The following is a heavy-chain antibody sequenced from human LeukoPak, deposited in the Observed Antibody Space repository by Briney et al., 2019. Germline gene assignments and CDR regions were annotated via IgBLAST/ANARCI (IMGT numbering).Heavy chain of an antibody. CDR1: GFTFSSYS. D-gene: IGHD6-19*01. CDR3: ARVQWLATGYYFDY. Sequence: GGSLRLSCAASGFTFSSYSMHWVRQAPGKGLEWVSCISTSSSYIYYADSVKGRFTISRDNARNSLYLQMHSLRAEDTALYYCARVQWLATGYYFDYWGQGTLVTVSS. J-gene: IGHJ4*02. CDR2: ISTSSSYI. V-gene: IGHV3-21*01.